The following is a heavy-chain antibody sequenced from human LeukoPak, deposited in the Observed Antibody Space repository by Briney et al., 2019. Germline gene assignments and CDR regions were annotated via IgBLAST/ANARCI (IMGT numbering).Heavy chain of an antibody. CDR2: IYSGGST. Sequence: GGSLRLSCAASGFTVSSNYMSWVRQAPGKGLEWVSVIYSGGSTYYADSVKGRFTISRDNSKNTLYLQMNSPRAEDTAVYYCWYSSSWYYYFDYWGQGTLVTVSS. D-gene: IGHD6-13*01. J-gene: IGHJ4*02. V-gene: IGHV3-66*01. CDR1: GFTVSSNY. CDR3: WYSSSWYYYFDY.